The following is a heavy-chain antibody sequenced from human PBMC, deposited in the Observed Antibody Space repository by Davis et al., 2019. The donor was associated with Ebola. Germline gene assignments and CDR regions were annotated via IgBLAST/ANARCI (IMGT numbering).Heavy chain of an antibody. J-gene: IGHJ4*02. CDR3: TTFYADYDH. Sequence: GESLKISCAASGFTFSNHGMHWVRQAPGKGLEWVAVIWYDGSNKYYADSVKGRFTISRDNSKNTAYLQMNSLKTEDTAVYYCTTFYADYDHWGQGTLVTVSS. V-gene: IGHV3-33*08. D-gene: IGHD2/OR15-2a*01. CDR1: GFTFSNHG. CDR2: IWYDGSNK.